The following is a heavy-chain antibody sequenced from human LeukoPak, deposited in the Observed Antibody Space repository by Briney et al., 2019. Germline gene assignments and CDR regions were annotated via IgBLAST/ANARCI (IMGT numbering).Heavy chain of an antibody. V-gene: IGHV4-59*01. J-gene: IGHJ3*02. CDR2: TYYSGST. D-gene: IGHD5-24*01. CDR3: ARGRDGYGDDAFDI. CDR1: GGSISSYY. Sequence: PSETLSLTCTVSGGSISSYYWSWIRQPPGKGLEWIGYTYYSGSTNYNPSLKSRVTISVDTSKNQFSLKLSSVTAADTAVYYRARGRDGYGDDAFDIWGQGTMVTVSS.